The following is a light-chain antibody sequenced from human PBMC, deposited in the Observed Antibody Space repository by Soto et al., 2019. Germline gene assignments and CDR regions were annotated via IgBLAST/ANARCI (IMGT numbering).Light chain of an antibody. CDR3: CSYAGSSTYV. CDR2: EGS. CDR1: SSDVGNYNL. Sequence: QSVLTQPASVSGSPGQSITISCTGTSSDVGNYNLVSWYQQHPGKAPKLMIYEGSKRPSGVSNRFSGSKSGNTASLTISILQAEDEADYYCCSYAGSSTYVFGPGTKVTV. V-gene: IGLV2-23*01. J-gene: IGLJ1*01.